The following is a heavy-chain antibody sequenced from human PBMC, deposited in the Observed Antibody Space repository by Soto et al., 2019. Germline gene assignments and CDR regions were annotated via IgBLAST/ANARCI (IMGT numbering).Heavy chain of an antibody. Sequence: QVHLAQSGAEVTKPGSSVKVSCNPSGGIFNSYGISWVRQGPGQGLQWMGGINPLLGSTNYAEKFQGRLTITADDSRRTVYMELNNLRPEDTATYFCAKIRGGVYTTWGQGTLVTVSS. D-gene: IGHD3-10*01. CDR1: GGIFNSYG. CDR2: INPLLGST. CDR3: AKIRGGVYTT. J-gene: IGHJ5*02. V-gene: IGHV1-69*11.